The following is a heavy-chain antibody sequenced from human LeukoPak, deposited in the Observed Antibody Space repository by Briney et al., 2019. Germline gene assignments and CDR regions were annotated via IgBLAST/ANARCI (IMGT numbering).Heavy chain of an antibody. J-gene: IGHJ4*02. V-gene: IGHV4-59*01. CDR2: IYYSGST. CDR1: GGSISSYY. Sequence: SETLSLTCTVSGGSISSYYWSWIRQPPGKGLEWIGYIYYSGSTNYNPSLKSRVTISVDTSKNLFSLKLSSVTAADTAVYYCARAKRVDTAMVRSFDYWGQGTLVTVSS. D-gene: IGHD5-18*01. CDR3: ARAKRVDTAMVRSFDY.